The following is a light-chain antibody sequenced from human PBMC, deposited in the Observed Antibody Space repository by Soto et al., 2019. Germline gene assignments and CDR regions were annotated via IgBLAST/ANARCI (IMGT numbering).Light chain of an antibody. V-gene: IGKV3-20*01. CDR1: QSVSSSY. CDR2: GAS. J-gene: IGKJ1*01. Sequence: ENVLTQSPGTLSLSPGERATLSCRASQSVSSSYLAWYQQKPGLAPRLLIYGASSRATGIPDRFSGSGSGTDFTLTISRLEPEDCAVYYCQQYGTSPQWTFGQGTKVETK. CDR3: QQYGTSPQWT.